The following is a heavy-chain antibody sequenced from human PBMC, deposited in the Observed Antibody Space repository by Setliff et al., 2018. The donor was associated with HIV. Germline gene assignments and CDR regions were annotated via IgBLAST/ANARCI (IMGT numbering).Heavy chain of an antibody. D-gene: IGHD3-3*01. V-gene: IGHV1-2*04. CDR3: ARGRTNSSYYNFWSAYSSTMDV. CDR2: INPNTGGT. CDR1: GYTFTGYY. Sequence: ASVKVSCKASGYTFTGYYIHWVRQAPGQGLEWMGRINPNTGGTDYAQKFQGWVTMTRETSISTAYMELRRLKSDDAAVYYCARGRTNSSYYNFWSAYSSTMDVWGHGTTVTVSS. J-gene: IGHJ6*02.